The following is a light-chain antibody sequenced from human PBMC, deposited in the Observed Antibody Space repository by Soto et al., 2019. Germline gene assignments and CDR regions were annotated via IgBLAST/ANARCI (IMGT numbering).Light chain of an antibody. J-gene: IGLJ2*01. Sequence: QSVLTQPPSASGTPGQRITISCSGSSSNIGFNTVNWYQQLPGTAPTLLIFGNDQRPSGVPDRFSGSRSGTSATLAITGLQTGDEADYICGTWDTTMSGLLFGGGTKVTVL. CDR3: GTWDTTMSGLL. CDR1: SSNIGFNT. CDR2: GND. V-gene: IGLV1-44*01.